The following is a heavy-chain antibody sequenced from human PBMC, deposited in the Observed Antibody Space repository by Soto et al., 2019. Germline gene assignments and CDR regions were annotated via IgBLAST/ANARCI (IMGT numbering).Heavy chain of an antibody. CDR3: ARSPSGHLTGYYTE. V-gene: IGHV3-7*05. J-gene: IGHJ4*02. CDR1: GFTFSSYW. D-gene: IGHD3-9*01. Sequence: GGSLRLSCAASGFTFSSYWMSWVRQAPGKGLEWVANIKQDGSEKYYVDSVKGRFTISRDNAKNSLYLQMNSLRAEDTAVYYCARSPSGHLTGYYTEWGQGTLVTVSS. CDR2: IKQDGSEK.